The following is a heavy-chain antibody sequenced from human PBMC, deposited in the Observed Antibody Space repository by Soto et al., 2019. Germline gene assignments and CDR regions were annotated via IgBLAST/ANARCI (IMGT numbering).Heavy chain of an antibody. V-gene: IGHV4-61*08. J-gene: IGHJ4*02. CDR2: VYHTGRT. CDR3: ARDFAYFDS. CDR1: GGSVKSGGYA. D-gene: IGHD3-3*01. Sequence: PSGTLSLTCAVSGGSVKSGGYAWSWIRQPPGKGLEWIGYVYHTGRTSYNPSLKSRVSISMDTSKNQFSLNLDSVTAADTAVYFCARDFAYFDSWGQGTLVTVSS.